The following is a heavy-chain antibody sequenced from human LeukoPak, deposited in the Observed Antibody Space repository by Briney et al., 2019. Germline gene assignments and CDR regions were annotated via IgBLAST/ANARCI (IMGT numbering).Heavy chain of an antibody. CDR2: MNPNSGDT. Sequence: ASVKVSCKASGYTFTSYDINWVRQAPGQGLEWMVWMNPNSGDTGYVQKFQGRVTMTRNTSISTAYMELSSLRSEDTAVYYCARHGVRDYWGQGTLVTVSS. D-gene: IGHD4-17*01. V-gene: IGHV1-8*01. CDR1: GYTFTSYD. J-gene: IGHJ4*02. CDR3: ARHGVRDY.